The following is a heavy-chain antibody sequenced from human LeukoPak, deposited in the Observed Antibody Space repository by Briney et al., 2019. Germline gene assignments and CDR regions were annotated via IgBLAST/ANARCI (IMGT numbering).Heavy chain of an antibody. J-gene: IGHJ4*02. Sequence: PSETLSLTCAVYGGSFSGYYWSWIRQPPGKGLEWIGEINHSVSTNYNPSLKSRVTISVDTSKNQFSLKLSSVTAADTAVYYCAREQSPYYDFWSGSLHTNYFDYWGQGTLVTVSS. CDR1: GGSFSGYY. CDR2: INHSVST. D-gene: IGHD3-3*01. V-gene: IGHV4-34*01. CDR3: AREQSPYYDFWSGSLHTNYFDY.